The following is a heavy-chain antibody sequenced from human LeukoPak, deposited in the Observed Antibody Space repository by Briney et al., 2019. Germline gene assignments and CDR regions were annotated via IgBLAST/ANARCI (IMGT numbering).Heavy chain of an antibody. CDR3: ARDLKRIVVVTNAFDI. CDR1: GGSISSSSYY. CDR2: IYYSGST. D-gene: IGHD3-22*01. J-gene: IGHJ3*02. Sequence: SETLSLTCTVSGGSISSSSYYWGWLRQPPGKGLEWIGSIYYSGSTYYNPSLKSRVTISVDTSKNQFSLKLSSVTAADTAVYYCARDLKRIVVVTNAFDIWGQGTMVTVSS. V-gene: IGHV4-39*07.